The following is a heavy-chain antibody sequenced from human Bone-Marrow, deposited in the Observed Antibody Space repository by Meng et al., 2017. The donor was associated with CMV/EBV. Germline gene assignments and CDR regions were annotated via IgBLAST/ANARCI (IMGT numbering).Heavy chain of an antibody. Sequence: GESLKISCAASGFTVSSNYMSWVRQAPGKGLEWVSVIYSGGSTYYADSVKGRFTISRDNAKNSLYLQMNSLRAEDTAVYYCARDVGYYYGSGSWGPFDPWGQGTLVTVSS. D-gene: IGHD3-10*01. V-gene: IGHV3-53*01. CDR2: IYSGGST. CDR1: GFTVSSNY. CDR3: ARDVGYYYGSGSWGPFDP. J-gene: IGHJ5*02.